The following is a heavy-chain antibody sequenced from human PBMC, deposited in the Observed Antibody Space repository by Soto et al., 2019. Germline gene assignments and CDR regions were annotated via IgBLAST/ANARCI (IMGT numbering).Heavy chain of an antibody. CDR2: INHSGST. J-gene: IGHJ4*02. V-gene: IGHV4-34*01. Sequence: SETLSLTCAVYGGSFSGYYWSWIRQPPGKGLEWIGEINHSGSTNYNPSLKSRDTISVDTSKNQFSLKLSSVTAADTAVYYCARAPMLRFLNLYYFDYWGQGTLVTVSS. CDR3: ARAPMLRFLNLYYFDY. D-gene: IGHD4-17*01. CDR1: GGSFSGYY.